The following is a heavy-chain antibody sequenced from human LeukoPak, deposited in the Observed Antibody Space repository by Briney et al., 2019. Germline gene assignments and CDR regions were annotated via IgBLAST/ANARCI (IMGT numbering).Heavy chain of an antibody. V-gene: IGHV3-23*01. CDR3: VRGDQVLYPFDY. J-gene: IGHJ4*02. CDR2: ISGSGGDT. Sequence: PGGSLRLSCAASGFIFSSCAMTWVRQAPGKGPEWVSGISGSGGDTNYADSVKGRFTISRDISKNTLNLQMNSLRVDDTAVYFCVRGDQVLYPFDYWGQGTLVTVSS. CDR1: GFIFSSCA. D-gene: IGHD2/OR15-2a*01.